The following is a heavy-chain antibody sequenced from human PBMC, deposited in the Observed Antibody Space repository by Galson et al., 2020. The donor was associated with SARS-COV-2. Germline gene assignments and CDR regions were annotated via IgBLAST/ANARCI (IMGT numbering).Heavy chain of an antibody. CDR3: ARDDSSSSMWIDAFDI. J-gene: IGHJ3*02. D-gene: IGHD6-6*01. Sequence: SVKVSCKASGGTFSSYAISWVRQAPGQGLEWMGGIIPIFGTANYAQKFQGRVTITADESTSTAYMELSSLRSEDTAVYYCARDDSSSSMWIDAFDIWGQGTMVTVSS. V-gene: IGHV1-69*13. CDR1: GGTFSSYA. CDR2: IIPIFGTA.